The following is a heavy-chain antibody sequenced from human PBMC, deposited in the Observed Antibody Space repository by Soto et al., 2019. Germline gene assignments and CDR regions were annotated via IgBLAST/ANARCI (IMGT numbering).Heavy chain of an antibody. CDR2: IDSGGTT. V-gene: IGHV3-53*01. CDR3: ASSPRYYYYGMDV. J-gene: IGHJ6*02. Sequence: GGSLRLSCAASGFTVSSKYMSWVRQAPGKGLEWVSVIDSGGTTYYADSVKGRSTISRDNPENKLYFQMNSLRAEDTAVYYCASSPRYYYYGMDVWGQGTTVTAP. CDR1: GFTVSSKY.